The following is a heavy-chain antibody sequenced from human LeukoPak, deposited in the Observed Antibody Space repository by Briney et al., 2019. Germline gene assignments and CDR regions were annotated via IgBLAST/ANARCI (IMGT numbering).Heavy chain of an antibody. V-gene: IGHV1-2*02. CDR1: GYTFTGYY. CDR3: ARDRDGMDV. J-gene: IGHJ6*02. CDR2: INPNSGGT. Sequence: ASVKVSCKASGYTFTGYYMHWVRQAPGQGLEWMGWINPNSGGTNYGQKFQGGVTMTRDTSISTAYMELSRLTSDDTALYYCARDRDGMDVWGQGTTVTVSS. D-gene: IGHD3-10*01.